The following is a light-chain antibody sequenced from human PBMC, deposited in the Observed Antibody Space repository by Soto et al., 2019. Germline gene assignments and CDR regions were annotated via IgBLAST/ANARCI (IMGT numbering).Light chain of an antibody. CDR1: QSVLNSSNNKNY. J-gene: IGKJ1*01. CDR3: QQYDDTPRT. Sequence: DVVMTQSPDSLAVSLGERATINCKSSQSVLNSSNNKNYLAWYQQKPGQPPKLLIYWASTRESGVPDRFSGSGYGTDFTLTISSLQAEDVAVYYCQQYDDTPRTFGQGTKVEIK. CDR2: WAS. V-gene: IGKV4-1*01.